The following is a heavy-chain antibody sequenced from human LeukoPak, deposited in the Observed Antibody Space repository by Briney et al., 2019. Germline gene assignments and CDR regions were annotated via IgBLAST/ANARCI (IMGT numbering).Heavy chain of an antibody. CDR1: GFTFSSYG. D-gene: IGHD3-10*01. V-gene: IGHV3-30*03. CDR3: ASGYGSGSYLVDY. CDR2: ISYDGSNK. J-gene: IGHJ4*02. Sequence: SGGSLRLSCAASGFTFSSYGMHWVRQAPGKGLEWVAVISYDGSNKYYADSVKGRFTISRDNSKNTLYLQMNSLRAEDTAVYYCASGYGSGSYLVDYWGQGTLVTVSS.